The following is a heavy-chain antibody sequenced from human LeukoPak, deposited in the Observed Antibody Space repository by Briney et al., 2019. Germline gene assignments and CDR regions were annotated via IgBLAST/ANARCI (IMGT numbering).Heavy chain of an antibody. V-gene: IGHV1-46*01. J-gene: IGHJ6*03. CDR3: ARDYSTVTTPYYYMDV. D-gene: IGHD4-11*01. CDR2: INPSGGST. Sequence: ASVKVSCKASGYTFTSYYMHWVRQAPGQGLEWMGIINPSGGSTSYAQKFQGRVTMTRDMSTGTVYMELSSRRSEDTAVYYCARDYSTVTTPYYYMDVWGKGTTVTVSS. CDR1: GYTFTSYY.